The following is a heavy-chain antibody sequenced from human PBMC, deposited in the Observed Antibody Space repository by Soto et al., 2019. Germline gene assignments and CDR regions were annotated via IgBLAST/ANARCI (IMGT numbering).Heavy chain of an antibody. CDR1: GYTPTGLS. V-gene: IGHV1-24*01. J-gene: IGHJ4*02. D-gene: IGHD3-16*01. CDR2: FDPEDGET. CDR3: ATSPFGAPFDY. Sequence: ASVKVLCKVSGYTPTGLSMHWVRQAPGKGLEWMGGFDPEDGETIYAQKFQGRVTMTEDTSTDTAYMELSSLRSEDTAVYYCATSPFGAPFDYWGQGTLVTVSS.